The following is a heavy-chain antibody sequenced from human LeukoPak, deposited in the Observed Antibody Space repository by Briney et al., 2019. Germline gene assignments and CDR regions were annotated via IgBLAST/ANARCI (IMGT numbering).Heavy chain of an antibody. CDR3: ARALYDFWSGYYGAWFDP. CDR1: GGSISSYY. V-gene: IGHV4-59*01. J-gene: IGHJ5*02. Sequence: PSETLSLTCTVSGGSISSYYWGWIRQPPGKGLEWIGYIYYSGSTNYNPSLKSRVTISVDTSKNQFSLKLSSVTAADTAVYYCARALYDFWSGYYGAWFDPWGQGTLVTVSS. D-gene: IGHD3-3*01. CDR2: IYYSGST.